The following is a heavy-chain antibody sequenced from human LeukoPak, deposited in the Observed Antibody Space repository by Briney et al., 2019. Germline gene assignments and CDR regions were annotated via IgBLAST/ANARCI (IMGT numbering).Heavy chain of an antibody. J-gene: IGHJ4*02. CDR2: INHSGST. CDR3: ARQFWGGASYRFDY. D-gene: IGHD1-26*01. Sequence: SETLSLTCAVYGGSFSGYYWSWIRQPAGKGLEWIGEINHSGSTNYNPSLKSRVIVSVDTSKNQFSLRLSSLTVADTAVYYCARQFWGGASYRFDYWGQGALVTVSS. CDR1: GGSFSGYY. V-gene: IGHV4-34*01.